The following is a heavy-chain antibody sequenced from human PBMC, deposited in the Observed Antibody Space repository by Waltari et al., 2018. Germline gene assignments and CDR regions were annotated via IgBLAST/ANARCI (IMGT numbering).Heavy chain of an antibody. V-gene: IGHV4-39*01. J-gene: IGHJ5*02. D-gene: IGHD6-13*01. CDR1: GGSIRSSSYY. Sequence: QLQLQESGPGLVKPSETLSLTCTVSGGSIRSSSYYWGWIRQPPGKGLEWIGSIYYSGSTYYNPSLKSRVTISVDTSKNQFSLKLSSVTAADTAVYYCARRFSSSWYRWTWFDPWGQGTLVTVSS. CDR2: IYYSGST. CDR3: ARRFSSSWYRWTWFDP.